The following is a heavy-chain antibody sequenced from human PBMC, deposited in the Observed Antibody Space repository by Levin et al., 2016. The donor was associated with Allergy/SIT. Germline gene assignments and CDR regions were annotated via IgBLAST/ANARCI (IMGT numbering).Heavy chain of an antibody. CDR3: AREKYCSGGSCYNWFDP. D-gene: IGHD2-15*01. J-gene: IGHJ5*02. V-gene: IGHV1-69*01. CDR2: IIPIFGTA. Sequence: WVRQAPGQGLEWMGGIIPIFGTANYAQKFQGRVTITADESTSTAYMELSSLRSEDTAVYYCAREKYCSGGSCYNWFDPWGQGTLVTVSS.